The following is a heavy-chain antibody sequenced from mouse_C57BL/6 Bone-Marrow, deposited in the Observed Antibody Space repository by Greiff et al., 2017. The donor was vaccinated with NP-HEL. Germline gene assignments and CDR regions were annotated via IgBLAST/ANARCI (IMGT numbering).Heavy chain of an antibody. CDR1: GYTFTSYG. J-gene: IGHJ1*03. CDR2: IYPRSGNT. V-gene: IGHV1-81*01. CDR3: ARTRPVTTLWYFDV. D-gene: IGHD2-2*01. Sequence: QVQLQQSGAELARPGASVKLSCKASGYTFTSYGISWVKQRTGQGLEWIGEIYPRSGNTYYNEKFKGKATLTADKSSSTAYMELRSLTSEDSAVYFCARTRPVTTLWYFDVWGTGTTVTVSS.